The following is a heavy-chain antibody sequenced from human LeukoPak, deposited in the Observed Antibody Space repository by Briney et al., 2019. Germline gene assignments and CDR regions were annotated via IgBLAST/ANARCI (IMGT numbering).Heavy chain of an antibody. D-gene: IGHD6-19*01. CDR1: GFTFSSYA. Sequence: GGSLRLSCAASGFTFSSYAMSWVRQAPGKGLEWVSAISGSGGSTYYADSVKGRFTISRDNSKNTLYLQMNSLRAEDTAVNYCAKDREQWLIQTIAYWGQGTLITVSS. V-gene: IGHV3-23*01. J-gene: IGHJ4*02. CDR2: ISGSGGST. CDR3: AKDREQWLIQTIAY.